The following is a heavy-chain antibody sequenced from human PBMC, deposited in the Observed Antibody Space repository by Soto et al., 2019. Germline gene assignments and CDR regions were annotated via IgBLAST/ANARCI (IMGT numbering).Heavy chain of an antibody. CDR3: ARAAYGSSTLVDY. Sequence: PSETLSLTCAVSGYFFSSDYFWGWIRQPPGKGLEWIGSVYQSGSTYYNPSLKSRVSTSVDTSKNQFSLKLSSVTAADTAGYYCARAAYGSSTLVDYWGGGALVT. J-gene: IGHJ4*02. V-gene: IGHV4-38-2*01. CDR1: GYFFSSDYF. CDR2: VYQSGST. D-gene: IGHD6-13*01.